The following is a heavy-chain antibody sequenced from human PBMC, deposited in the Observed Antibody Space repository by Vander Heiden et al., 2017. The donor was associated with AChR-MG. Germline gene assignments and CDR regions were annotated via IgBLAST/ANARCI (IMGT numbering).Heavy chain of an antibody. D-gene: IGHD4-17*01. CDR2: IGTAGDP. J-gene: IGHJ3*02. V-gene: IGHV3-13*05. CDR1: GFTFSSYD. CDR3: ARGNGDYGSAFDI. Sequence: EVQLVESGGGLVQPGGSLRLYCAASGFTFSSYDMHWVRQATGKGLEWVSAIGTAGDPYYPGSVKGRFTISRENAKNSLYLQMNSLRAGDTAVYYCARGNGDYGSAFDIWGQGTMVTVSS.